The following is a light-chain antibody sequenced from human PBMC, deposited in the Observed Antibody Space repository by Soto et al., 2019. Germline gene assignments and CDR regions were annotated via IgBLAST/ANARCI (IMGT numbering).Light chain of an antibody. Sequence: EIVLTQSPGTLSLSPGERGTLSCRASQNLGTLYLAWFQQKSGQPPRLLMSGTSNRATGTPDRFSGSGSGTDFTLTISRLEPEDFAVYYCQQYGSPPITFGQGTRLEI. V-gene: IGKV3-20*01. CDR2: GTS. CDR3: QQYGSPPIT. CDR1: QNLGTLY. J-gene: IGKJ5*01.